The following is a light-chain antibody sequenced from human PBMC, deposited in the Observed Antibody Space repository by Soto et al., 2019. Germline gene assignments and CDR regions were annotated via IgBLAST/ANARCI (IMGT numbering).Light chain of an antibody. V-gene: IGKV3-20*01. J-gene: IGKJ1*01. CDR1: KSVSSSY. Sequence: EVVFTRCPGVLSLSPGQISTLSCRASKSVSSSYLDWSQQKPGQATRLLISSASGWATGITDRLSGRGSGTDFTLPLSRQEPEDFAVYYCHLRRTFGQGTKVDIK. CDR2: SAS. CDR3: HLRRT.